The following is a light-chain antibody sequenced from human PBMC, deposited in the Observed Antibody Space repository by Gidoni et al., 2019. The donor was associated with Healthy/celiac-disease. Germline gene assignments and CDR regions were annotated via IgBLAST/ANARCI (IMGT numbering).Light chain of an antibody. Sequence: DIQMTQSPSSLSASVGDRVTITCRASQSISSYLNWYQQKPGKAPKLLIYAASSLQSGVPSRFSGSGSGTDFTLTISSLQPEDFATYYCQQSDSTPRCSFGQGTKLEIK. CDR2: AAS. J-gene: IGKJ2*04. V-gene: IGKV1-39*01. CDR3: QQSDSTPRCS. CDR1: QSISSY.